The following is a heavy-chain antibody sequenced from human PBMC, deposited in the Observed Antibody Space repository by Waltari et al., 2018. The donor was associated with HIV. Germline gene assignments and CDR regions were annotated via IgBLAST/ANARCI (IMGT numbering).Heavy chain of an antibody. CDR1: GESVSGNTVG. CDR3: TREVFGSNRNDWLDP. J-gene: IGHJ5*02. Sequence: QVQLQQSGPGLLKASQTLSLTCDISGESVSGNTVGWNWIRQSPSGGLEWLGRTYYRAMFYNDYADSVKSRITIDTDISKNQVSLHLRSATPEDTAVYYCTREVFGSNRNDWLDPWGQGTLVIVSS. CDR2: TYYRAMFYN. V-gene: IGHV6-1*01. D-gene: IGHD4-4*01.